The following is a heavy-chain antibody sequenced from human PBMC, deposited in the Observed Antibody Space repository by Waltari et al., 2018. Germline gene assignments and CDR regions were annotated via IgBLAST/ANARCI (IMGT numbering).Heavy chain of an antibody. CDR2: IIPIFGTA. D-gene: IGHD4-17*01. J-gene: IGHJ4*02. Sequence: QVQLVQSGAEVXXPGSSVKVSCKASGGTFSSYAXXXVRQAPGQGLEWMGRIIPIFGTANYAQKFQGRVTITADKSTSTAYMELSSLRSEDTAVYYXARDLGRGTXXTVYGYWGQGTLV. CDR3: ARDLGRGTXXTVYGY. CDR1: GGTFSSYA. V-gene: IGHV1-69*08.